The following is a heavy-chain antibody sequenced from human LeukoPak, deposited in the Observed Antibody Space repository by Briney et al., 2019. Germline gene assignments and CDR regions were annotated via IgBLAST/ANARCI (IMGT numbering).Heavy chain of an antibody. CDR2: IYSNGDT. CDR1: GFTVSKNY. J-gene: IGHJ6*03. V-gene: IGHV3-53*01. CDR3: AREAPYYMVG. Sequence: GGSLRLSCSASGFTVSKNYMTWVRQAPGKGLEWVSTIYSNGDTYYPDSVRGRFTISRDNSQNTLYLQMTSLRAGATAVYYCAREAPYYMVGWGKRTTVTVSS.